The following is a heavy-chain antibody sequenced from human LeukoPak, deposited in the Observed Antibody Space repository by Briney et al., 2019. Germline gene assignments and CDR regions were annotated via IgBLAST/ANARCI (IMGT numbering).Heavy chain of an antibody. CDR3: VRSMIFPPDSFDY. Sequence: GSLRLSCAASGFTFSSYCMHWVRQAPGKGLVWVSRISSDATSTSYADSVKGRFTISRDNAKNTLYLQMNSLRAEDTAVYYCVRSMIFPPDSFDYWGQGTLVTVSS. CDR1: GFTFSSYC. V-gene: IGHV3-74*01. D-gene: IGHD3-22*01. J-gene: IGHJ4*02. CDR2: ISSDATST.